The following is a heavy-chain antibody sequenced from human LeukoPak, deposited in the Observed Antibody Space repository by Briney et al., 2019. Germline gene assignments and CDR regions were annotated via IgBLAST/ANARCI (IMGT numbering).Heavy chain of an antibody. CDR3: ARDFRDYDSSGYYYENWFDP. CDR2: ISAYNGNT. V-gene: IGHV1-18*01. Sequence: GASVKVSCKASGYTFTSYGISWVRQAPGQGLEWMGWISAYNGNTNYAQKLQGRVTMTTDTSTSTAYMELRSLRFDDTAVYYCARDFRDYDSSGYYYENWFDPWGQGTLVTVSS. D-gene: IGHD3-22*01. J-gene: IGHJ5*02. CDR1: GYTFTSYG.